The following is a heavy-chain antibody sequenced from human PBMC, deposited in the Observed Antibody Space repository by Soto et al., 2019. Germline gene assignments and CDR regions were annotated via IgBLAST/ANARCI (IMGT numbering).Heavy chain of an antibody. CDR2: IYHSGRT. CDR3: ARAAWAVAGAFDY. J-gene: IGHJ4*02. Sequence: QVQLQESGPGLVKPSGTLSLTCAVSGGSISSSNWWSWVRQPPGKGLEWLGEIYHSGRTNYNPSLKSRVTLSVDKSQIHYSLKLSSVAAADTAVYYCARAAWAVAGAFDYWGQGTLVTVSS. D-gene: IGHD6-19*01. V-gene: IGHV4-4*02. CDR1: GGSISSSNW.